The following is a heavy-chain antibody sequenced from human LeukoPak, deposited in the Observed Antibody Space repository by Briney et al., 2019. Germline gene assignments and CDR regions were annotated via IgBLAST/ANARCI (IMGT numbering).Heavy chain of an antibody. J-gene: IGHJ4*02. Sequence: QSGGSLRLSCAASGFTFSTYGMSWVRQAPGKGLEWVSGISGSGDNTYYADSVKGRFTISRDNSKNTLFLQMNSLRAEDTAVYYCVRDDSSHFDYWGQGALVTVSS. CDR3: VRDDSSHFDY. CDR2: ISGSGDNT. V-gene: IGHV3-23*01. D-gene: IGHD4-11*01. CDR1: GFTFSTYG.